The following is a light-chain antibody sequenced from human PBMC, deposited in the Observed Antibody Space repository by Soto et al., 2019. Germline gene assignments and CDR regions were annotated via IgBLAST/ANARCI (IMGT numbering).Light chain of an antibody. Sequence: NFMLTQPHSVSESPGKTVTISCTRSSGSIASNYVQWYQQRPGSAPTTVIYEDNQRPSGVPDRFSGSIDSSSNSASLTISGLKTEDEADYSCQSYDSSNRVVFGGGTKLTV. V-gene: IGLV6-57*04. J-gene: IGLJ2*01. CDR2: EDN. CDR1: SGSIASNY. CDR3: QSYDSSNRVV.